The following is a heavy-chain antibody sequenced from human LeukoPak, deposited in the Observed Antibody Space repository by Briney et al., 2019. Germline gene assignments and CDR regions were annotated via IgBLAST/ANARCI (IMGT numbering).Heavy chain of an antibody. J-gene: IGHJ4*02. D-gene: IGHD3-3*01. Sequence: TGGSLRLSCAASGFTFSSYWMSWVRQAPGKGLEWVANIKQDGSEKYYVDSVKGQFTISRDNAKNSLYLQMNSLRAEDTAVYYCAREEGYDFWSGYTDWGQGTLVTVSS. CDR2: IKQDGSEK. CDR3: AREEGYDFWSGYTD. CDR1: GFTFSSYW. V-gene: IGHV3-7*01.